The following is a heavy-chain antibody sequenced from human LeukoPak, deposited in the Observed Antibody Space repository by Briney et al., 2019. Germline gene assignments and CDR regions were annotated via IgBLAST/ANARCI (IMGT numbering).Heavy chain of an antibody. CDR3: AKAQTSTGGDY. CDR2: ISWNSGSI. D-gene: IGHD2-2*01. J-gene: IGHJ4*02. V-gene: IGHV3-9*01. CDR1: GFTFDDYA. Sequence: PGRSLRLSCAASGFTFDDYAMHWVRQAPGKGLEWVSGISWNSGSIGYADSVKGRFTISRDNAKNSLYLQMNSLRAEDTALYYCAKAQTSTGGDYWGQGTLVTVTS.